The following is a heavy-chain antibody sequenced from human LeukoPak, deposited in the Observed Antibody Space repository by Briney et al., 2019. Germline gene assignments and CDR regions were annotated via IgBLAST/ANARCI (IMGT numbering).Heavy chain of an antibody. CDR2: NYCGGNT. CDR1: VGSISSYY. J-gene: IGHJ4*02. V-gene: IGHV4-59*01. CDR3: ARGGSYYEY. D-gene: IGHD1-26*01. Sequence: SETLSLTCAVSVGSISSYYLSWVRQPPGTGLEWIGYNYCGGNTSYNPCHKRRVTISVDTSKIQFSLKLSSVTGADRAVYYCARGGSYYEYWRRPSLV.